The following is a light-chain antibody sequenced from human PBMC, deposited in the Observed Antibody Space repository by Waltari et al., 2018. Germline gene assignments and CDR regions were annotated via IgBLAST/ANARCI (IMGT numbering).Light chain of an antibody. Sequence: DIQMTQSPSSLSASVGDRLTITCRASQRIGVYLNWYRHKPGQAPTLLIFGASNLQGGVPSRFTGGGSGTEFTLTIMSLQPEDFATYYCQQSHGTPYTFGQGTKVE. CDR3: QQSHGTPYT. J-gene: IGKJ2*01. CDR2: GAS. CDR1: QRIGVY. V-gene: IGKV1-39*01.